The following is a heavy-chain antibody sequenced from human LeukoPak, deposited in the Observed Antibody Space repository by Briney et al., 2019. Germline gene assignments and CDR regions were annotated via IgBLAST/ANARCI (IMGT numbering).Heavy chain of an antibody. J-gene: IGHJ4*02. D-gene: IGHD1-14*01. V-gene: IGHV3-30*18. Sequence: GGSLRLSCAASGFTFSSYGMHWVRQAPGKGLERVAVISYDGSNKYYADSVKGRFTISRDNSKNTLYLQMNSLRAEDTAVYYCAKDLGGYGRTGTDYWGQGSLVTVSS. CDR3: AKDLGGYGRTGTDY. CDR1: GFTFSSYG. CDR2: ISYDGSNK.